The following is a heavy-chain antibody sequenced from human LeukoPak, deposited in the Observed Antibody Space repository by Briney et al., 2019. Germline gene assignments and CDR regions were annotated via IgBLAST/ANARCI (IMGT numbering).Heavy chain of an antibody. CDR1: GFTVSSNY. D-gene: IGHD4-17*01. CDR3: ATDSHYAFDF. Sequence: PGGSLRLSCAASGFTVSSNYMSWVRQAPGKGLEWVSNVRPGDSARSYADSVRGRFTISRDDAKNSLYLQMNSLRDEDTAVYYCATDSHYAFDFWGLGTLVTVSS. CDR2: VRPGDSAR. J-gene: IGHJ4*02. V-gene: IGHV3-48*02.